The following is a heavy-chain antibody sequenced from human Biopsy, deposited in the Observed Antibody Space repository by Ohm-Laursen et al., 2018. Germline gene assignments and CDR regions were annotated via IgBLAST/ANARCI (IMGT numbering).Heavy chain of an antibody. CDR1: GGTFNNYG. J-gene: IGHJ6*01. D-gene: IGHD2/OR15-2a*01. V-gene: IGHV1-69*04. CDR3: ARDKTVLNYYFASDV. CDR2: IISMVGTP. Sequence: ASSVKVSCKVSGGTFNNYGITWVRQAPGQGLEWVGRIISMVGTPKYAQKFQGRATITVDKSTSTAYLDLSSLKSEDTAVYYCARDKTVLNYYFASDVWGQGTTVTVSS.